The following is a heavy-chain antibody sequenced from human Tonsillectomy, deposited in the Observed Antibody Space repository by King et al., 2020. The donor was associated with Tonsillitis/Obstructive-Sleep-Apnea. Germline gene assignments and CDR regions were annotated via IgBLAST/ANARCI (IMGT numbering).Heavy chain of an antibody. CDR1: GFIFTSYA. Sequence: VQLVESGGGVVQPGRSLRLSCAASGFIFTSYAMHWVRQAPGKGLEWVALISYDGSNKYYADSVKGRFTISRDNSKNTLYLQMNSLRAEDTAVYYCARVPTPSGSYFDYWGQGTLVTVSS. CDR3: ARVPTPSGSYFDY. D-gene: IGHD1-26*01. V-gene: IGHV3-30*04. CDR2: ISYDGSNK. J-gene: IGHJ4*02.